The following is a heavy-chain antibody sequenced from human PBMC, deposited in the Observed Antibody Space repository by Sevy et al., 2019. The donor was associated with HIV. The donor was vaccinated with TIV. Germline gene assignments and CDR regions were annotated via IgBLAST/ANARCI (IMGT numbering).Heavy chain of an antibody. CDR1: GFTFSDYY. CDR3: ARTTFGVNNWFDP. Sequence: GGSLRLSCAASGFTFSDYYMSWIRQAPGKGLEWVSYISSSGSTIYYADSVKGRFTISRDNAKNSLYLQMNSLRAGDTAVYYCARTTFGVNNWFDPWGQGTLVTVSS. CDR2: ISSSGSTI. V-gene: IGHV3-11*01. D-gene: IGHD3-3*01. J-gene: IGHJ5*02.